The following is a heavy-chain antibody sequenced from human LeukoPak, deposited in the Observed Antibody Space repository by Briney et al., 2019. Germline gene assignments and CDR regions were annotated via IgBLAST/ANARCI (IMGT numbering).Heavy chain of an antibody. D-gene: IGHD4-23*01. V-gene: IGHV1-2*02. CDR2: INPNSGGT. Sequence: ASVKVSCKASGYTFTGYYMHWVRQAPGQGLEWMGWINPNSGGTNYAQKFQGRVTMTRDTSISTAYMELSRLRSDDTAVYYCARDPTVAPLKYYFDYWGQGTLVTVSS. CDR3: ARDPTVAPLKYYFDY. J-gene: IGHJ4*02. CDR1: GYTFTGYY.